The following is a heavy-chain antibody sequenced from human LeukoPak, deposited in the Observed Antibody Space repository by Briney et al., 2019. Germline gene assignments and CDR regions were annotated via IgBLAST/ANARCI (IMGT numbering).Heavy chain of an antibody. CDR3: ARAVDTAMTDY. D-gene: IGHD5-18*01. J-gene: IGHJ4*02. CDR1: GFTFSGSA. Sequence: PGGSLRLSCAASGFTFSGSAMHWVRQASGKGLEWVGRIRSKANSYATAYAASVKGRFTISRDDSKNTAYLQMNSLKTEDTAVYYCARAVDTAMTDYWGQGTLVTVSS. V-gene: IGHV3-73*01. CDR2: IRSKANSYAT.